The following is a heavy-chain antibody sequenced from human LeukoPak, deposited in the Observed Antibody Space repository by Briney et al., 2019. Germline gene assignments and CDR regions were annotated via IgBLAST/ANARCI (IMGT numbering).Heavy chain of an antibody. Sequence: PSQTLSLTCTVSGGSISSGSYYWSWIRQPPGKGLEWIGEINHSGSTNYNPSLKSRVTISVDTSKNQFSLKLSSVTAADTAVYYCARALRAYYYYMDVWDKGTTVTVSS. CDR1: GGSISSGSYY. J-gene: IGHJ6*03. V-gene: IGHV4-39*07. CDR2: INHSGST. CDR3: ARALRAYYYYMDV.